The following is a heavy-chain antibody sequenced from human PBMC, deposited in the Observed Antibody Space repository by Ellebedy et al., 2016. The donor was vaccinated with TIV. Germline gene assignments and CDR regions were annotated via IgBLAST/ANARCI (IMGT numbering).Heavy chain of an antibody. V-gene: IGHV3-7*01. CDR1: GFTFSSYW. Sequence: GESLKISXAASGFTFSSYWMSWVRQAPGKGLEWVANIKQDGSEKYYVDSVKGRFTISRDNAKNSLYLQMNSLRAEDTAVYYCARAGPYGDVLDYWGQGTLVTVSS. CDR2: IKQDGSEK. CDR3: ARAGPYGDVLDY. D-gene: IGHD4-17*01. J-gene: IGHJ4*02.